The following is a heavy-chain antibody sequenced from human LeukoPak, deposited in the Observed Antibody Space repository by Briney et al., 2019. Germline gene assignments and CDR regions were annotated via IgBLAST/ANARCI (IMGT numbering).Heavy chain of an antibody. J-gene: IGHJ6*04. CDR3: AKGTMVRGVITLPPV. Sequence: PGGSLRLSCAASGFTFSTHAVNWVRQAPGKGLEWVSAISGGGGSTYYADSVKGRFTISRDNSKNTLYLQMNSLRAEDTAVYYCAKGTMVRGVITLPPVWGKGTTVTVSS. CDR2: ISGGGGST. V-gene: IGHV3-23*01. CDR1: GFTFSTHA. D-gene: IGHD3-10*01.